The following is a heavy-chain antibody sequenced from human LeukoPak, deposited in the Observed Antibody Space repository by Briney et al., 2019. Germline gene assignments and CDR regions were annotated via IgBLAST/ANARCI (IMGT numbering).Heavy chain of an antibody. CDR1: GGSISSGDYY. D-gene: IGHD2-2*01. Sequence: PSETLSLTCTVSGGSISSGDYYWSWIRQPPGKGLEWIGYIYYSGSTYYNPSLKSRVTISVDTSKNQFSLKLSSVTAADTAVYYCAREALYCSSTSCPIDCWGQGTLVTVSS. CDR2: IYYSGST. J-gene: IGHJ4*02. V-gene: IGHV4-30-4*01. CDR3: AREALYCSSTSCPIDC.